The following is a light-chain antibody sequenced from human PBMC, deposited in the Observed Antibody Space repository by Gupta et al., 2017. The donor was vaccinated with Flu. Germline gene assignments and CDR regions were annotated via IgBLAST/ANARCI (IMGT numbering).Light chain of an antibody. CDR3: NSRDRTGSPHVV. CDR2: AKN. CDR1: SVRNSY. J-gene: IGLJ2*01. V-gene: IGLV3-19*01. Sequence: SSDPTQYSAVSVALGSTVRITCQGDSVRNSYASWYQQKPGHAPVLVIYAKNIRPSGIPDRFSGSSSGNTASLTITGAQAEDEADYYCNSRDRTGSPHVVFGGGTKLTVL.